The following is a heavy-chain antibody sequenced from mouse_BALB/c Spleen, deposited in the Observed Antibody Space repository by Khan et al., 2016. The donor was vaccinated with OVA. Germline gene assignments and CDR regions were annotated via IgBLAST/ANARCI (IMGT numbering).Heavy chain of an antibody. CDR2: INTYTGAP. D-gene: IGHD2-2*01. V-gene: IGHV9-3-1*01. J-gene: IGHJ4*01. CDR3: ARVGYNGTMDC. Sequence: QIQLVQSGPELKKPGETVQISCKASGFTFTNYGMNWVKQAPGKGLKWMGWINTYTGAPTFADDFKGRFAFSLETSASTAYLQINSLTNADTATYFCARVGYNGTMDCWGQGTSVTVSS. CDR1: GFTFTNYG.